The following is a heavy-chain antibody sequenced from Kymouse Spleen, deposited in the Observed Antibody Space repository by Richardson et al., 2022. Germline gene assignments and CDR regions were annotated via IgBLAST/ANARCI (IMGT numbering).Heavy chain of an antibody. D-gene: IGHD6-6*01. V-gene: IGHV3-15*01. J-gene: IGHJ6*02. Sequence: EVQLVESGGGLVKPGGSLRLSCAASGFTFSNAWMSWVRQAPGKGLEWVGRIKSKTDGGTTDYAAPVKGRFTISRDDSKNTLYLQMNSLKTEDTAVYYCTTKYSSSSLGMDVWGQGTTVTVSS. CDR3: TTKYSSSSLGMDV. CDR1: GFTFSNAW. CDR2: IKSKTDGGTT.